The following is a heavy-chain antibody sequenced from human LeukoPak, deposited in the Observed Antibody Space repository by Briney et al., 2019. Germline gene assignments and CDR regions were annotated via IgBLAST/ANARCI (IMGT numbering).Heavy chain of an antibody. CDR3: ARSNVLLWFGELDSNYMDV. D-gene: IGHD3-10*01. Sequence: PSETLSLTCTVSGGSISSGSCYWSWIRQPAGKGLEWIGRIYTSGSTNYNPSLKSRVTISVDTSKNQFSLKLSSVTAADTAVYYCARSNVLLWFGELDSNYMDVWGKGTTVTISS. J-gene: IGHJ6*03. CDR1: GGSISSGSCY. CDR2: IYTSGST. V-gene: IGHV4-61*02.